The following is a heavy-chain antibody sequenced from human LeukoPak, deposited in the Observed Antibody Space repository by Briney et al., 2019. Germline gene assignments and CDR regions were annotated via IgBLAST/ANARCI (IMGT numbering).Heavy chain of an antibody. V-gene: IGHV3-73*01. D-gene: IGHD1-26*01. J-gene: IGHJ5*02. CDR3: TRDSGTYNWLDP. Sequence: GGSLRLSCTASGFAFSGSAVHWVQQSSEKGLEWVGHIDKESQFYATATAYAASVEGRFTISRDDSKNTAYLQMNSLKTEDTALYFCTRDSGTYNWLDPWGQGTLVTVSS. CDR1: GFAFSGSA. CDR2: IDKESQFYATAT.